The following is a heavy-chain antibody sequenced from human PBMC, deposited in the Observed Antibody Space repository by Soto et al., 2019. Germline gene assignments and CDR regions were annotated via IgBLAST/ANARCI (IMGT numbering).Heavy chain of an antibody. Sequence: EVQLVESGGGLVKPGGSLRLSCAASGFTFSSYSMNWVRQAPGKGLEWVSSISSSSSYIYYADSVKGRFTISRDNAKNSLYLQMNSLRAEDTAVYYCARDLGRDDAFDIWGQGTMVSVSS. CDR1: GFTFSSYS. CDR3: ARDLGRDDAFDI. V-gene: IGHV3-21*01. CDR2: ISSSSSYI. J-gene: IGHJ3*02.